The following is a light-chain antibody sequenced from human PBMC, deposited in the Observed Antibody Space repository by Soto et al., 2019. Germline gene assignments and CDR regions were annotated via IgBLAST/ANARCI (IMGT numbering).Light chain of an antibody. CDR1: QSVSSN. Sequence: EIVMTQSPATLSVYPGERATLSCRASQSVSSNLAWYQQKPGQAPRLLIYGSSTRATGIPARFSGSGSGTEFTLTISSLQSEDFAVYYCQQYNKWPLTFGGGTKVEI. J-gene: IGKJ4*01. CDR3: QQYNKWPLT. CDR2: GSS. V-gene: IGKV3-15*01.